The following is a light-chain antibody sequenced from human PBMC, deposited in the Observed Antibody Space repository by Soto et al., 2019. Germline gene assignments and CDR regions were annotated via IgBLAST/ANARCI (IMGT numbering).Light chain of an antibody. CDR2: EVT. CDR1: RDDIGAYDH. Sequence: QSCLTHPASLSPSPGRTITSSCAGTRDDIGAYDHVSWYQQHPGNAPKLLVYEVTNRPSGVSDRFSGSKSGNTASLTISGLQAEDEADYYCNSYTNSSAVVFGGGTKVTVL. CDR3: NSYTNSSAVV. V-gene: IGLV2-14*01. J-gene: IGLJ2*01.